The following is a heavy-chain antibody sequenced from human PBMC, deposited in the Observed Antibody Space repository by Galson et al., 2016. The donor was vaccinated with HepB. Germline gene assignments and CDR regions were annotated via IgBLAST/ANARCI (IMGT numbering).Heavy chain of an antibody. V-gene: IGHV3-23*01. CDR1: GFTISKYC. J-gene: IGHJ1*01. D-gene: IGHD4-11*01. Sequence: SLRLSCAASGFTISKYCMSWVRQAPGKGLEWVSVITGYGGDSTFYAESVQGRFTISRDDSKNTLYLQMSTLRAEDTATYYCATGRYSYYDWGQGTLVTVSS. CDR2: ITGYGGDST. CDR3: ATGRYSYYD.